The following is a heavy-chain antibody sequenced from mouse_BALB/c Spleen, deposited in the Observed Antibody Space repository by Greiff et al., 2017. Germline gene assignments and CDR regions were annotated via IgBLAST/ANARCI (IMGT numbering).Heavy chain of an antibody. D-gene: IGHD2-3*01. CDR2: IYPGNGDT. Sequence: QVQLQQPGAELVKPGASVKMSCKASGYTFTSYNMHWVKQTPGQGLEWIGAIYPGNGDTSYNQKFKGKATLTADKSSSTAYMQLSSLTSEDSAVYYCARWGYYVSTAWFAYWGQGTLVTVSA. V-gene: IGHV1-12*01. CDR1: GYTFTSYN. CDR3: ARWGYYVSTAWFAY. J-gene: IGHJ3*01.